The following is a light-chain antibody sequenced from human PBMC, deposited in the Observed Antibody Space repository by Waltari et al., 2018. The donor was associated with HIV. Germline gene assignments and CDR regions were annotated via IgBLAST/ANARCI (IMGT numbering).Light chain of an antibody. CDR3: CSYVGGDTWV. Sequence: QSALTQPASVSGSPGQSITISCTGTRSAFETYNLVSWYQQHPGKAPKLLLYEVMKRPSGVSTRFFGSMSANTASLTISGLQAEDEADYYCCSYVGGDTWVFGGGTKLTVL. J-gene: IGLJ3*02. CDR1: RSAFETYNL. CDR2: EVM. V-gene: IGLV2-23*02.